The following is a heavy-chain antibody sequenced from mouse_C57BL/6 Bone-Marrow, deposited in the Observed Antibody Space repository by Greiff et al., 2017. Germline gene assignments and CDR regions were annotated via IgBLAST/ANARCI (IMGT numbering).Heavy chain of an antibody. CDR1: GYTFTSYG. J-gene: IGHJ3*01. V-gene: IGHV1-81*01. CDR2: IYPRSGNT. D-gene: IGHD4-1*01. Sequence: QVQLQQSGAELARPGASVKLSCKASGYTFTSYGISWVKQRTGQGLEWIGEIYPRSGNTYYNEKFKGKATLTADKSSSTAYMELRSLTSEDSAVYFCARPPGGESWFAYWGQGTLVTVSA. CDR3: ARPPGGESWFAY.